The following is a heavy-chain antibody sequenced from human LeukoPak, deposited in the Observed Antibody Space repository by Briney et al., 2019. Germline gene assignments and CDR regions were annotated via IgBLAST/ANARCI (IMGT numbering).Heavy chain of an antibody. V-gene: IGHV3-23*01. CDR3: AKDSRAVITRGMDV. CDR2: ISGSGGST. Sequence: GGSLRLSCAASGFLFSSYGMSWVRQAPGKGLEWVSAISGSGGSTYYADSVKGRFTISRDNSKNTLYLQMNSLRAEDTAVYYCAKDSRAVITRGMDVWGQGTTVTVSS. J-gene: IGHJ6*02. CDR1: GFLFSSYG. D-gene: IGHD3-22*01.